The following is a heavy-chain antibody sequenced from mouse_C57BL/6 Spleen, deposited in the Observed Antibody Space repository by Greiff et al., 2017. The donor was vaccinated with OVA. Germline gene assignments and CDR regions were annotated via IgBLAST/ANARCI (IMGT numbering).Heavy chain of an antibody. CDR3: AREDYDDGPFGY. V-gene: IGHV1-53*01. CDR1: GYTFTSYW. CDR2: IKPSNGGT. D-gene: IGHD2-4*01. Sequence: QVQLQQPGTELVKPGASVKLSCKASGYTFTSYWMHWVKQRPGQGLEWIGNIKPSNGGTNYNEKFKSKATLTVDKSSSTAYLQLSSLTSEDSAVYYCAREDYDDGPFGYWGQGTTLTVSS. J-gene: IGHJ2*01.